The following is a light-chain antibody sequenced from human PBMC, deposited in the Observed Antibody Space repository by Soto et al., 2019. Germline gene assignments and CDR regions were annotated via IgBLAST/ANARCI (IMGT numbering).Light chain of an antibody. V-gene: IGKV1-5*03. CDR1: QTISSW. CDR3: QQLNSYPIT. Sequence: IHITQAPSTLAVSVGDGVTITSRASQTISSWLAWYQQKPGKAPKLLIYKASTLKSGVPSRFSGSGSGTDFTLTISSLQPEDFATYYCQQLNSYPITFGQGTRLEIK. CDR2: KAS. J-gene: IGKJ5*01.